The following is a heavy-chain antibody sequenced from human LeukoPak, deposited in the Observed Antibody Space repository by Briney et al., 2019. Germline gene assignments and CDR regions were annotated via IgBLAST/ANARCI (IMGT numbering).Heavy chain of an antibody. V-gene: IGHV3-30*02. Sequence: GGSLRLSCAASGFTFSSYGMHWVRQAPGKGLEWVAFIRYDGSNKYYADSVKGRFTISRDNSKNTLYLQMNSLRAEDTAVYYCARHCKWELLEYFDYWGQGTLVTVSS. CDR1: GFTFSSYG. D-gene: IGHD1-26*01. CDR2: IRYDGSNK. J-gene: IGHJ4*02. CDR3: ARHCKWELLEYFDY.